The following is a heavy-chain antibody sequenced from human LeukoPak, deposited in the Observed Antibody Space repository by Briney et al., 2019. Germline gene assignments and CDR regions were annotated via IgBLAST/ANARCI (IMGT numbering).Heavy chain of an antibody. V-gene: IGHV3-23*01. J-gene: IGHJ4*02. D-gene: IGHD1-1*01. Sequence: GGSLRLSCAASGFTLSSYAMNWVRQAPGKGLEWVSVINNSGDNTFYADSVKGRFTISRDNSKNTLYLQMSSLRGEDTAVYYCARSLKWNLVGFDYWGQGTLVTVPS. CDR3: ARSLKWNLVGFDY. CDR1: GFTLSSYA. CDR2: INNSGDNT.